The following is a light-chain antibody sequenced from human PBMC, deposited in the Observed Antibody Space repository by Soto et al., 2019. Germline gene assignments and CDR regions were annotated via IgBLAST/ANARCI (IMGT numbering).Light chain of an antibody. CDR3: LQYNSDLNT. V-gene: IGKV1-17*01. CDR1: HGIGND. Sequence: DIQMTQSPSSLPASVGDRVTITCRASHGIGNDLGWYQQKAGKAPKRLIYAASSLEAGVPSRFSGSGSGAEFTLTISSLQPEDFATYYCLQYNSDLNTFGQGTKLEIK. CDR2: AAS. J-gene: IGKJ2*01.